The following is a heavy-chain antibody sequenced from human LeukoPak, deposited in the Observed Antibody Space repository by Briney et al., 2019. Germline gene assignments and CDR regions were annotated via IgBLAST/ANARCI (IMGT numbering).Heavy chain of an antibody. CDR3: ARDRKGTMVDY. J-gene: IGHJ4*02. Sequence: SETLSLTCTVSGGSISSGGYYWSWIRQHPGKGLEWIGYIYYSGSTYYNPSLKSRVTISVDTSKNQFSLKLGSVTAADTAVYYCARDRKGTMVDYWGQGTLVTVSS. D-gene: IGHD3-10*01. V-gene: IGHV4-31*03. CDR1: GGSISSGGYY. CDR2: IYYSGST.